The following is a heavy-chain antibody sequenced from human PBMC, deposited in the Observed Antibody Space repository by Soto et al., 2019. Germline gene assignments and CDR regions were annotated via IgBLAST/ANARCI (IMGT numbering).Heavy chain of an antibody. V-gene: IGHV1-69*02. CDR2: IIPMLGVR. CDR3: TIGSWSGEVFDI. Sequence: QVQLVQSGAEVKKPGSSVKVSCKDSGGTFSTYSMFWVRQAPGQGLEWMGRIIPMLGVRNYAQRFQDRVTIIADKSTATVPMELSSLRSVDTALYYCTIGSWSGEVFDIWGQGTMVTVSS. CDR1: GGTFSTYS. D-gene: IGHD2-21*01. J-gene: IGHJ3*02.